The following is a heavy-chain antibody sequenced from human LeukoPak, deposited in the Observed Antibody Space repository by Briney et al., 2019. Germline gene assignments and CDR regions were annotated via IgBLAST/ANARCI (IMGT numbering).Heavy chain of an antibody. J-gene: IGHJ6*02. CDR3: ATGGTGDYVYYYYGMDV. D-gene: IGHD4-17*01. CDR2: FDPEDGET. CDR1: GYTLTELS. V-gene: IGHV1-24*01. Sequence: ASVTVSCTVSGYTLTELSMHWVRQAPGKGLEWMGGFDPEDGETIYAQKFQGRVTMTEDTSTDTAYMELSSLRSEDTAVYYCATGGTGDYVYYYYGMDVWGQGTTVTVSS.